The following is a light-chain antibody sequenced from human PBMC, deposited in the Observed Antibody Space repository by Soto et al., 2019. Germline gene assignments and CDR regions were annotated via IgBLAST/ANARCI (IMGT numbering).Light chain of an antibody. Sequence: QSVLTQPPSASGTPGQWVTISCSGGSSDIGSNTVHWYQHLPGTAPKLLIYNGNQRPSGVPDRFSGSKSGPSASLAISGLQSEDEADYYCAAWDDSLNGPVFGGGTKLTVL. CDR1: SSDIGSNT. CDR3: AAWDDSLNGPV. CDR2: NGN. J-gene: IGLJ2*01. V-gene: IGLV1-44*01.